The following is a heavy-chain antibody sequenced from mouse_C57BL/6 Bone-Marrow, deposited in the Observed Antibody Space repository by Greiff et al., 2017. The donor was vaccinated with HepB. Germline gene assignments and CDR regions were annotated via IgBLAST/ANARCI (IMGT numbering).Heavy chain of an antibody. CDR2: ISYDGSN. CDR3: ARAPLTTPFDY. V-gene: IGHV3-6*01. J-gene: IGHJ2*01. CDR1: GYSITSGYY. D-gene: IGHD1-1*01. Sequence: EVKLMESGPGLVKPSQSLSLTCSVTGYSITSGYYWNWIRQFPGNKLEWMGYISYDGSNNYNPSLKNRISITRDTSKNQFFLKLNSVTTEDTATYYCARAPLTTPFDYWGQGTTLTVSS.